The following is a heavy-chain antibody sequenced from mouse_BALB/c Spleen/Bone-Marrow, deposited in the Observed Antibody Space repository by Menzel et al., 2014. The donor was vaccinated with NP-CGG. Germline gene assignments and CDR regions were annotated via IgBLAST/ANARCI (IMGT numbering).Heavy chain of an antibody. J-gene: IGHJ4*01. CDR1: GFNIKDTY. CDR3: ARYGNYCYAMDY. D-gene: IGHD2-1*01. V-gene: IGHV14-3*02. Sequence: VQLQQSGAELVKPGASVKLSCTASGFNIKDTYMHWVKQRPEQGLEWIGRIDPANGNTKYDPKFQGKATITADTSSNTAYLQLSSRTSEDTAVYYCARYGNYCYAMDYWGQGTSVTVSS. CDR2: IDPANGNT.